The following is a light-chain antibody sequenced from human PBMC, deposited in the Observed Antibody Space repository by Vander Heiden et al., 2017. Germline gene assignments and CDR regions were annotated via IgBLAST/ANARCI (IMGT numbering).Light chain of an antibody. Sequence: QSVLTQPPSVSGAPGQRVTIPCTGSSSNSGAGYDVHWYQQVPRTAPKLLIYGNNNRPSGVPDRFSGSKSGTSASLAITGLQAEDEADYYCQSYDGSLSGLVFGGGTKLTVL. J-gene: IGLJ3*02. V-gene: IGLV1-40*01. CDR3: QSYDGSLSGLV. CDR1: SSNSGAGYD. CDR2: GNN.